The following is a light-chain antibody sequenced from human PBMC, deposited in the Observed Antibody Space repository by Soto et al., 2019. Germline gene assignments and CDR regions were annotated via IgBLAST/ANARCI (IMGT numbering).Light chain of an antibody. CDR3: QHYGSSPPLT. J-gene: IGKJ4*01. CDR1: QSVSSTF. Sequence: EFVLTQSPGTLSLSPVERATLSCRASQSVSSTFLAWYQQKPGQPPRLLIYGASTRGTGIPDRFSGSGSGTDSTLTISRLEPEDFAVYYCQHYGSSPPLTFGGGTKVEIK. CDR2: GAS. V-gene: IGKV3-20*01.